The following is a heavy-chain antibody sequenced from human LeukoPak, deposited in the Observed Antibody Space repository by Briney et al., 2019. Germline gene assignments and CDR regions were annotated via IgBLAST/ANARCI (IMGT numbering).Heavy chain of an antibody. CDR2: IYYSGST. V-gene: IGHV4-30-4*01. D-gene: IGHD3-22*01. J-gene: IGHJ2*01. Sequence: PSETLSLTCTVSGGSISSGDYYWSWIRQPPGKGLEWIGYIYYSGSTYYNPSLKSRVTISVDTSKNQFSLKLSSVTAADTAVYYCARDPRGDYYDSSGPGWYFDLWGRGTLVTVPS. CDR3: ARDPRGDYYDSSGPGWYFDL. CDR1: GGSISSGDYY.